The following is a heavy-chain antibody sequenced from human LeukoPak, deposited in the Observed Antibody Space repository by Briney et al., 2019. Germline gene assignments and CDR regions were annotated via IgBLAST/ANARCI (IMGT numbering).Heavy chain of an antibody. V-gene: IGHV4-4*02. J-gene: IGHJ6*03. D-gene: IGHD3-22*01. CDR1: GGSISSSNW. CDR3: ARAYYYDSSGFVSHPKQWKGYYYMDV. Sequence: PSETLSLTCAVSGGSISSSNWWSWVRQPPGKGLEWIGYIYYSGSTNYNPSLKSRVTISVDTSKNQFSLKLSSVTAADTAVYYCARAYYYDSSGFVSHPKQWKGYYYMDVWGKGTTVTVSS. CDR2: IYYSGST.